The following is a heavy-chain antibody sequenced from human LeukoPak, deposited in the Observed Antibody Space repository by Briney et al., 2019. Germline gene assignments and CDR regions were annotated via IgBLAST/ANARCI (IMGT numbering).Heavy chain of an antibody. V-gene: IGHV3-23*01. D-gene: IGHD2-2*01. CDR1: RFIFSSYA. CDR2: ISGSGSST. CDR3: AKLLPSYYFDY. Sequence: GGSLRLSCEASRFIFSSYAMSWVRQAPGKGLEWVSSISGSGSSTHYSDSLEGRFTISRDNSKNTLYLQMNSLRAEDTAVYYCAKLLPSYYFDYWGQGTLVTVSS. J-gene: IGHJ4*02.